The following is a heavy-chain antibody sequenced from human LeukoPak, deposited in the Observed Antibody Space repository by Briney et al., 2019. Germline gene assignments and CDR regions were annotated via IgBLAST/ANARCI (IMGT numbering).Heavy chain of an antibody. D-gene: IGHD3-10*01. CDR1: GFTFSSYA. CDR2: ISYDGSNK. V-gene: IGHV3-30-3*01. CDR3: ARDMARGEGAFDI. J-gene: IGHJ3*02. Sequence: GRSLRLSCAASGFTFSSYAMHWVRQAPGKGLEWVAVISYDGSNKYYADSVKGRFTISRDNSKNTLYLQMNSLRAEDTAVYHCARDMARGEGAFDIWGQGTMVTVSS.